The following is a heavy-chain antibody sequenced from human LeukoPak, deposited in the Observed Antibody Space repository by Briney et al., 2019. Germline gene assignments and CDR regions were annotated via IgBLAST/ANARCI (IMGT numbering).Heavy chain of an antibody. CDR3: ARDVFPYYYDSSGMFDY. V-gene: IGHV1-69*13. D-gene: IGHD3-22*01. CDR1: GGTLSSYA. Sequence: SVKVSCKASGGTLSSYAISWVRQAPGQELEWMGGIIPIFGTANYAQKFQGRVTITADESTSTAYMELSSLRSEDTAVYYCARDVFPYYYDSSGMFDYWGQGTLVTVSS. CDR2: IIPIFGTA. J-gene: IGHJ4*02.